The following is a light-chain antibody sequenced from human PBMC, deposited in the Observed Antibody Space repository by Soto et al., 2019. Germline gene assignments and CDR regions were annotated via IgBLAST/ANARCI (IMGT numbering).Light chain of an antibody. J-gene: IGKJ5*01. Sequence: EIVLTQSPGTLSLSPGERATLSCRASQSVTSNYLAWYQLKPGQAPRLLIYAASNTATGIPDRFSGSGSGTDFTLSISRLEPEDFAVYYCQQYDSTPSITFGQGTRLEIK. CDR2: AAS. CDR3: QQYDSTPSIT. CDR1: QSVTSNY. V-gene: IGKV3-20*01.